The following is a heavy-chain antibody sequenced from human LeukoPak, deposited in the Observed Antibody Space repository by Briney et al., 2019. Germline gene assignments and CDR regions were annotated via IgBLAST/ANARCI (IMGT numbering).Heavy chain of an antibody. J-gene: IGHJ4*02. V-gene: IGHV3-30*18. D-gene: IGHD3-22*01. CDR3: AKDRPLGDSCYDGSGYGLDY. CDR1: GFAFRSYG. Sequence: GALRLSCAASGFAFRSYGLHWVRQAPGRGLEWVAVISYDGNNEYYADSVKGRFTISRDNSKNTLYLQMNSLTAEDTAVYYCAKDRPLGDSCYDGSGYGLDYWGQGTLVTVSS. CDR2: ISYDGNNE.